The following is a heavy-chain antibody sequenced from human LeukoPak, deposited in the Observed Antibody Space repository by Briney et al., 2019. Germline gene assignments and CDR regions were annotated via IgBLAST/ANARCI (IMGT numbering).Heavy chain of an antibody. Sequence: VASVKVSCKASGGTFSSYAISWVRQAPGQGLEWMGGIIPIFGTANYAQKFQGRVTITADESTSTAYMELSSLRSEDTAVYYCARDRYDFWSGYYSYNWFDPWGQGALVTVSP. CDR1: GGTFSSYA. CDR3: ARDRYDFWSGYYSYNWFDP. CDR2: IIPIFGTA. V-gene: IGHV1-69*13. D-gene: IGHD3-3*01. J-gene: IGHJ5*02.